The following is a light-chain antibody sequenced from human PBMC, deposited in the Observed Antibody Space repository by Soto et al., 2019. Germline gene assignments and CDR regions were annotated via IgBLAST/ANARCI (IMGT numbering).Light chain of an antibody. CDR1: QGISNY. J-gene: IGKJ1*01. V-gene: IGKV1-27*01. CDR3: QKYNSAPRT. Sequence: DIQMTQSPSSLSASVGDRVTITCRSSQGISNYLSWYQQKPGKVPKLLIYAASTLQSGVTSRFSGSGSGTDFTLTISSLQPEDVATYYCQKYNSAPRTFGQGTKVEIK. CDR2: AAS.